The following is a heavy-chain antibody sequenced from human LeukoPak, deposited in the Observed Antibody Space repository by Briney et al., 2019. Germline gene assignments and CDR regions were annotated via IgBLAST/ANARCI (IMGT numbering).Heavy chain of an antibody. CDR1: GFTCSRFD. CDR2: ISGSGGST. V-gene: IGHV3-23*01. Sequence: GGSLRLSCAASGFTCSRFDMSWVRQAPGKGLEWVSAISGSGGSTYYADSVKGRFTISRDNSKNTLYLQMNSLRAEDTAVYYCAKSGGSGDSSGYYYPYYFDYWGQGTLVTVSS. D-gene: IGHD3-22*01. CDR3: AKSGGSGDSSGYYYPYYFDY. J-gene: IGHJ4*02.